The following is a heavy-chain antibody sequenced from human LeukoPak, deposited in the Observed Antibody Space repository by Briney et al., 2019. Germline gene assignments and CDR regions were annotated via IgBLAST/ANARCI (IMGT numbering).Heavy chain of an antibody. CDR1: GFTFSSYE. Sequence: SGGSLRLSCAASGFTFSSYEMNWVRQAPGKGLEWVSYISSSGSTIYYADSVKGRFTISRDNAKNPLYLQMNSLRAEDTAVYYCARGHGDYPDYWGQGTLVTVSS. CDR3: ARGHGDYPDY. D-gene: IGHD4-17*01. J-gene: IGHJ4*02. CDR2: ISSSGSTI. V-gene: IGHV3-48*03.